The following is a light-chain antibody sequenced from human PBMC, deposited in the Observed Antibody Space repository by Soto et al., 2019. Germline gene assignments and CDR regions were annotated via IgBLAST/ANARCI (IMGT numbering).Light chain of an antibody. Sequence: DIQVTRSPSTLSGSVEDRVTITCRASQTISSWLSWYQKKPGKAPKLLIYNASTLKSGVPSRFSGSGSGTQFSLIISGMQPEDFATYYCQQYHGFWFGQGTKVDIK. CDR3: QQYHGFW. J-gene: IGKJ1*01. CDR1: QTISSW. V-gene: IGKV1-5*03. CDR2: NAS.